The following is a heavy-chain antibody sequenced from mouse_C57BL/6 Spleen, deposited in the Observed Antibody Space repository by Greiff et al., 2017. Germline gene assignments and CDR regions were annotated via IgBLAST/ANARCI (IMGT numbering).Heavy chain of an antibody. CDR3: AIYDYDRDWYFDV. CDR2: IHPNSGST. CDR1: GYTFTSYW. J-gene: IGHJ1*03. D-gene: IGHD2-4*01. Sequence: VQLQQPGAELVKPGASVKLSCKASGYTFTSYWMHWVKQRPGQGLEWIGMIHPNSGSTNYNEKFKSKATLTVDKSSSTAYMQLSSLTSEYSAVYYCAIYDYDRDWYFDVWGTGTTVTVSS. V-gene: IGHV1-64*01.